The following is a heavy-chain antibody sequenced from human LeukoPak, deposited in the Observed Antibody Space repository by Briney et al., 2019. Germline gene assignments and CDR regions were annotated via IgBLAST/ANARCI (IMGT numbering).Heavy chain of an antibody. D-gene: IGHD2-15*01. CDR2: ISSGGSTI. V-gene: IGHV3-48*03. Sequence: PGGSLRLSCAASGFTFSSYEMNWVRQAPGKGLEWVSYISSGGSTISYADSVKGRFTISRDNAKNSLYLQMNSLRAEDTAVYYCARASLCSGGSCYYFLDYWGQGTLVTVSS. CDR1: GFTFSSYE. CDR3: ARASLCSGGSCYYFLDY. J-gene: IGHJ4*02.